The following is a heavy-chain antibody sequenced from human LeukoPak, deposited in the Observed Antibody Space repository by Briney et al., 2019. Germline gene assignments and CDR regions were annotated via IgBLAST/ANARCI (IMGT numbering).Heavy chain of an antibody. CDR2: IIPNLGTT. CDR1: GGTSNSHA. CDR3: STTNDGGGYQWGDFFDF. V-gene: IGHV1-69*04. Sequence: ASVKVSCKASGGTSNSHAISWVRQAPGQGLEWMGRIIPNLGTTNRAQNFQDRVTLTADKSTNTAYMELTSLTSDDTAVYYCSTTNDGGGYQWGDFFDFWGQGTLVTVSS. D-gene: IGHD3-22*01. J-gene: IGHJ4*02.